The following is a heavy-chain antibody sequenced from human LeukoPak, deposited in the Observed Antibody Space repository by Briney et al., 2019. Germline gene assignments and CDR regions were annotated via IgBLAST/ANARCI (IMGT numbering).Heavy chain of an antibody. D-gene: IGHD2-8*02. CDR1: GFTFSDYY. V-gene: IGHV3-11*04. CDR2: ISSSGSTI. J-gene: IGHJ4*02. CDR3: AREYWPYYFDY. Sequence: GGSLRLSCAASGFTFSDYYMSWIRQAPGKGLEGVSYISSSGSTIYYADSVKGRFTISRDNAKNSLYLQMNSLRAEDTAVYYCAREYWPYYFDYWGQGTLVTFSS.